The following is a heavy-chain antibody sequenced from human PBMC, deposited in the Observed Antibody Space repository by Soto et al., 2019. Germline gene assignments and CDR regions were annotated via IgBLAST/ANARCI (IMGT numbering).Heavy chain of an antibody. D-gene: IGHD2-15*01. CDR2: IKRDGTEK. J-gene: IGHJ3*02. Sequence: EVQLVESGGGLVQPGGSLRLSCAASGFTFSDYYMTWVRQPPGKGLDWVANIKRDGTEKYYVDSVKGRFTISRDNADNSLYLQMNSLRAEDTALYYCAKLRGCNDAFDIWGQGTMVTVSA. CDR3: AKLRGCNDAFDI. V-gene: IGHV3-7*01. CDR1: GFTFSDYY.